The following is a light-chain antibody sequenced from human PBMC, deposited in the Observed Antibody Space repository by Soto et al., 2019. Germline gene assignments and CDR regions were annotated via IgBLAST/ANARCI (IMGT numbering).Light chain of an antibody. J-gene: IGLJ2*01. V-gene: IGLV1-40*01. CDR2: GNS. Sequence: QSVLTQPPSVSGAPGQRVTISCTGSSSNIGAGYDVHWYQQLPGTAPKLLIYGNSNRPSGVPDRFSGSKSGTSASLAITGLQAEDEADYYCQSYDSSLSGPVVFGVGTKVTVL. CDR1: SSNIGAGYD. CDR3: QSYDSSLSGPVV.